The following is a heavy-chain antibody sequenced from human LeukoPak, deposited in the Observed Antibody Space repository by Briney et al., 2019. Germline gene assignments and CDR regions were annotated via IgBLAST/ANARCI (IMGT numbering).Heavy chain of an antibody. CDR1: GDSISSYY. J-gene: IGHJ6*02. CDR3: ARELGATVVNYGMDV. Sequence: SETLSLTCTVSGDSISSYYWSWIRQPPGKGLEWIGYIYYSGSTNYNPSLKSRVTISVDTSKNQLSLELTSMTAADTAVYYCARELGATVVNYGMDVWGQGTTVTVSS. D-gene: IGHD4-23*01. V-gene: IGHV4-59*01. CDR2: IYYSGST.